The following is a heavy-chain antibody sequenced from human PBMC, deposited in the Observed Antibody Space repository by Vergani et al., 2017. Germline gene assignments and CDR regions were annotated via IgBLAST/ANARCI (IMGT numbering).Heavy chain of an antibody. CDR1: GFPFSDYG. Sequence: QVQLVESGGGEVQPGRSLRLSCSAAGFPFSDYGVHWVRQAPGKGLEWVAFIRYDGSNKYYADSVKGRFTISRDNSKNTLYLQMNSLRAEDTAVYYCAKDITPAAAGTDYWGQGTLVTVSS. CDR3: AKDITPAAAGTDY. D-gene: IGHD6-13*01. V-gene: IGHV3-30*02. CDR2: IRYDGSNK. J-gene: IGHJ4*02.